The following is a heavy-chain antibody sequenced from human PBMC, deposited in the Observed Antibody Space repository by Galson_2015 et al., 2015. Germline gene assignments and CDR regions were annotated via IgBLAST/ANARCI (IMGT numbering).Heavy chain of an antibody. CDR3: ARVHSMYYDFWSGYSSIYYYYYMDV. CDR1: GYTFTSYD. J-gene: IGHJ6*03. D-gene: IGHD3-3*01. CDR2: MNPNSGNT. V-gene: IGHV1-8*01. Sequence: SVKVSCKASGYTFTSYDINWVRQATGQGLEWMGWMNPNSGNTGYAQKFQGRVTMTRNTSISTAYMELSSLRSEDTAVYYCARVHSMYYDFWSGYSSIYYYYYMDVWGKGTTVTVSS.